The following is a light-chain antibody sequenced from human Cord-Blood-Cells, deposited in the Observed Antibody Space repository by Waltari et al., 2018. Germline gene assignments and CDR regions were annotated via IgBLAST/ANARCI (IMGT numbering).Light chain of an antibody. V-gene: IGKV1-39*01. CDR3: QQSYSTPRT. Sequence: MTQSPXSLXASVGDRVTITCRASQSISSYLNWYQQKPGKAPKLLIYAASSLQSGVPSRFSGSGSGTDFTLTISSLQPEDFATYYCQQSYSTPRTFGQGTKVEIK. J-gene: IGKJ1*01. CDR2: AAS. CDR1: QSISSY.